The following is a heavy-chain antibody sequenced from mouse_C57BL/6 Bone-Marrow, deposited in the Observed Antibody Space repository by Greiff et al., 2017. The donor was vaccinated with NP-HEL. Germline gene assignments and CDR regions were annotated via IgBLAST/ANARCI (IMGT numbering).Heavy chain of an antibody. D-gene: IGHD2-10*02. J-gene: IGHJ1*03. CDR3: ARSGVWFYWYFDV. CDR1: GYTFTDYY. CDR2: IFPGSGST. Sequence: QVQLQQSGPELVKPGASVKISCKASGYTFTDYYINWVKQSQGHGLEWIGWIFPGSGSTYYNEKFKGKATLTVDKSSSTVYMLLSSLTSEDSAVYFCARSGVWFYWYFDVWGTGTTVTVSS. V-gene: IGHV1-75*01.